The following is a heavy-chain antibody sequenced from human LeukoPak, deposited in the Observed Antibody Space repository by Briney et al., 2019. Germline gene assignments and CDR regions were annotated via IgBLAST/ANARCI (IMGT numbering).Heavy chain of an antibody. D-gene: IGHD6-13*01. J-gene: IGHJ1*01. CDR3: ARSIAAAGTQDFQH. CDR1: GYTFTGYY. CDR2: INPSSGGT. V-gene: IGHV1-2*02. Sequence: ASVKVSCKASGYTFTGYYMHWVRQAPGQGLEWMGWINPSSGGTNYAQKFQGRVTMTRDTSISTAYMELSRLRSDDTAVYYCARSIAAAGTQDFQHWGQGTLVTVSS.